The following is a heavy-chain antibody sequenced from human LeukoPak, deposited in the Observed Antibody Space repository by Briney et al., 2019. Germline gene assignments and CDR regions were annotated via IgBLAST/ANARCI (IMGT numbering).Heavy chain of an antibody. D-gene: IGHD5-18*01. Sequence: PGGSLRLSCAASGFTFSSYAMSWVRQAPGKGLEWVSAISGSGGSTYYADSVKGRFTISRDNSKNTLYLQMNSLRAEDTAVYYCELPDTAMVQGGYWGQGTLVTVSS. CDR3: ELPDTAMVQGGY. V-gene: IGHV3-23*01. CDR2: ISGSGGST. J-gene: IGHJ4*02. CDR1: GFTFSSYA.